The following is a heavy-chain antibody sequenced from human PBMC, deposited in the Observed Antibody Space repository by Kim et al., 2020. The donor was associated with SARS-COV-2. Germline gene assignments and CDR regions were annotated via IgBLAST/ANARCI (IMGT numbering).Heavy chain of an antibody. J-gene: IGHJ4*02. CDR3: ARELRFLEWSPPGY. CDR2: IWYDGSNK. V-gene: IGHV3-33*01. D-gene: IGHD3-3*01. Sequence: GGSLRLSCAASGFTFSSYGMHWVRQAPGKGLEWVAVIWYDGSNKCYADSVKGRFTISRDNSKNTLYLQMNSLRAEDTAVYYCARELRFLEWSPPGYWGQG. CDR1: GFTFSSYG.